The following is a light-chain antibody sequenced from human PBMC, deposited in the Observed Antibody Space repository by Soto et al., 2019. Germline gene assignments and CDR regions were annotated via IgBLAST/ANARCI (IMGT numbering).Light chain of an antibody. CDR3: SSYAGTNTPVL. CDR1: SSDVGGYNY. CDR2: EVS. J-gene: IGLJ2*01. V-gene: IGLV2-8*01. Sequence: QSALTQPPSASGSPGQSVTISCTGTSSDVGGYNYVSWYQQHPGKAPKIMIYEVSKRPSGVPDRFSGSKSGNTASLTVSGLQAEDEADYYCSSYAGTNTPVLFGGGTKLTVL.